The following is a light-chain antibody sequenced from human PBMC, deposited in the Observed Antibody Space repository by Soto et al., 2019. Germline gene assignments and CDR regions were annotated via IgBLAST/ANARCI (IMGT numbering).Light chain of an antibody. V-gene: IGLV2-23*02. J-gene: IGLJ2*01. CDR2: EVS. CDR3: CSYAGSRTFVV. CDR1: SSDVGSYNL. Sequence: QSALTQPASGSGSPGQSITISCTGTSSDVGSYNLVSWYQQHPGKAPKLMIYEVSKRPSGVSNRFSGSKSGDTASLTISGLQAEDEADYYCCSYAGSRTFVVFGGGTKVTVL.